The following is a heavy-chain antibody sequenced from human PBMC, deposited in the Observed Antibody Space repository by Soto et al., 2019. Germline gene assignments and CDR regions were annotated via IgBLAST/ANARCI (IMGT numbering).Heavy chain of an antibody. CDR2: VGGGDDT. J-gene: IGHJ4*02. CDR1: GFTFSSYV. D-gene: IGHD2-8*01. CDR3: AKSGYCSTGKCSAFDY. Sequence: EVHLLESGGGLLQPGGSLRLSCAASGFTFSSYVMNWVRQVPGEGLEWVSTVGGGDDTYYADSVKGRFTISRDNSKNTLYLQMNSLRADDTAVYFCAKSGYCSTGKCSAFDYWGQGTLVTVSS. V-gene: IGHV3-23*01.